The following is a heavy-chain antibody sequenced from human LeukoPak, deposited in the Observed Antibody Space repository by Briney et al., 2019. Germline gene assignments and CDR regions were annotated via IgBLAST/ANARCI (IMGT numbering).Heavy chain of an antibody. CDR1: GGSISSSSYY. CDR3: ARAVSDYDILTGYSHWFDP. J-gene: IGHJ5*02. D-gene: IGHD3-9*01. CDR2: IYYSGST. Sequence: PSETLSLTCTVSGGSISSSSYYWGWIRQPPGKGLEWIGSIYYSGSTYYNPSLKSRVTISVDTSKSQFSLKLRSVTAADTAVYYCARAVSDYDILTGYSHWFDPWGQGTLVTVSS. V-gene: IGHV4-39*07.